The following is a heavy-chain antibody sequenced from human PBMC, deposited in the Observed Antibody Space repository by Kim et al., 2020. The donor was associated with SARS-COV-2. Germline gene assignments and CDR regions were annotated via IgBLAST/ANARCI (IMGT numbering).Heavy chain of an antibody. CDR2: GDKT. J-gene: IGHJ4*02. CDR3: ATNLAAAGVV. V-gene: IGHV3-66*01. D-gene: IGHD6-13*01. Sequence: GDKTYYVESVKGRVTISRDNSKNTLYLQMSSLRVEDTAVYYCATNLAAAGVVWGQGTLVTVSS.